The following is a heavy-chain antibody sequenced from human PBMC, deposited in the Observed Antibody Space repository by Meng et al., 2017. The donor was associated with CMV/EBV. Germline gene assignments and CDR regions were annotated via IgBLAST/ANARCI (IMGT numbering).Heavy chain of an antibody. CDR1: GGSIRSGDYY. Sequence: QVQLPGPVPGLGKPYQTLSLTCTGSGGSIRSGDYYWSWIRQPPGKGLEWIGYIYYSGSTYYNPSLKSRVTISVDTSKNQFSLKLSSVTAADTAVYYCARVTSRVAGAFDYWGQGTLVTVSS. CDR3: ARVTSRVAGAFDY. V-gene: IGHV4-30-4*08. D-gene: IGHD1-14*01. J-gene: IGHJ4*02. CDR2: IYYSGST.